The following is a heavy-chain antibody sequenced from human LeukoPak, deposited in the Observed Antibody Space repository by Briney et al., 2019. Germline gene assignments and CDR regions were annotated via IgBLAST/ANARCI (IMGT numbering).Heavy chain of an antibody. CDR1: GGSISSYY. CDR3: ARLTVPLRFDP. V-gene: IGHV4-59*01. Sequence: PSETLSLTCTVSGGSISSYYWSWIRQPPGKGLEWIGYIYYSGSTNYNPSLKSRVTISVDTSKNQFSLKLNSVSAADAAVYYCARLTVPLRFDPWGQGTLVTVSS. J-gene: IGHJ5*02. CDR2: IYYSGST. D-gene: IGHD2-2*01.